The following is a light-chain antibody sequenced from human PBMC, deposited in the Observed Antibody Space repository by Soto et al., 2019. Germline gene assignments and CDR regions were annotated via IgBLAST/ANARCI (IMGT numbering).Light chain of an antibody. CDR3: QHYGNSLT. J-gene: IGKJ4*01. V-gene: IGKV3-20*01. CDR2: GAS. CDR1: QSVSSSY. Sequence: DIVLTQSPCTLSLSPGERATLSCRTSQSVSSSYLAWYQQKPGQAPRLFIYGASSRATGIPDRFSGSGSGTDFTLTISRLQPEDFAVYYCQHYGNSLTFGGGTKVEI.